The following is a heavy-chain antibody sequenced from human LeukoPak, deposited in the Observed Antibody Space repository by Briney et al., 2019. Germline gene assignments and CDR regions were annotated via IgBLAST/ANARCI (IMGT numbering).Heavy chain of an antibody. J-gene: IGHJ4*02. V-gene: IGHV3-23*01. CDR3: ATEGFYY. CDR1: GFTLSKYG. CDR2: ISKSGDIT. Sequence: GGSLRLSCVASGFTLSKYGMKWVRQAAGKGLEYVSGISKSGDITHYVDSVKGRFTISRDNSKNALYFQMNSLRAEDTALYYCATEGFYYWGPGTLVTVSS.